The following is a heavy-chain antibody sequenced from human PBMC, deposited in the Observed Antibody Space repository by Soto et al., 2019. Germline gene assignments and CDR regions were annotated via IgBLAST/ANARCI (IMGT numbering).Heavy chain of an antibody. CDR3: ATDQGIY. CDR1: GFTFSSYG. V-gene: IGHV3-33*01. CDR2: IWYDGSDK. Sequence: QVQLVESGGGVVQPGRSLRLSCAASGFTFSSYGMHWVRQAPGKGLEWVSVIWYDGSDKYYADSVKGRFTISRDNSKNTLYLQMNGLRAEDTAVYYCATDQGIYWGQGTLVTVS. J-gene: IGHJ4*02. D-gene: IGHD6-13*01.